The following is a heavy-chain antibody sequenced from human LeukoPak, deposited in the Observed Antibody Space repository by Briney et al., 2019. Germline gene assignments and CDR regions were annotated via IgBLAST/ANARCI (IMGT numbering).Heavy chain of an antibody. J-gene: IGHJ4*02. Sequence: ASVEVSCKASGYTFTSYGISWVRQAPGQGLEWMGWISAYNGSTNYAQKLQGRVTMTTDTSTSTAYMELRSLRSDDTAVYYCARSSSQYYYGSGRNFDYWGQGTLVTVSS. CDR2: ISAYNGST. CDR3: ARSSSQYYYGSGRNFDY. V-gene: IGHV1-18*01. D-gene: IGHD3-10*01. CDR1: GYTFTSYG.